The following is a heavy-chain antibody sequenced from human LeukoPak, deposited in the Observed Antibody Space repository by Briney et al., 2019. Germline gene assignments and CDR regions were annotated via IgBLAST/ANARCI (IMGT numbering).Heavy chain of an antibody. CDR3: ARDRTRVDIVATDSGGFDY. J-gene: IGHJ4*02. D-gene: IGHD5-12*01. Sequence: GGSLRLSCAASGFTFSSYAMHWVRQAPGRGLEWVAVISYDGSNKYYADSVKGRFTISRDNSKNTLYLQMNSLRAEDTAVYCCARDRTRVDIVATDSGGFDYWGQGTLVTVSS. V-gene: IGHV3-30-3*01. CDR2: ISYDGSNK. CDR1: GFTFSSYA.